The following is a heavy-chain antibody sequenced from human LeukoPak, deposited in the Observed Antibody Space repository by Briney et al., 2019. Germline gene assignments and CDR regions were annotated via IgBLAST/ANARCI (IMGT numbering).Heavy chain of an antibody. CDR3: ARTGYGYNYFDY. J-gene: IGHJ4*02. Sequence: PGGSLRLSCAASGFTFNSYSMNWVRQAPGKGLEWVSSISGSNSYIYYADSMKGRFTISRDNAKNSLYLQMNSLRAEDTAVYYCARTGYGYNYFDYWGQGTLVTVSS. D-gene: IGHD3-16*01. V-gene: IGHV3-21*01. CDR2: ISGSNSYI. CDR1: GFTFNSYS.